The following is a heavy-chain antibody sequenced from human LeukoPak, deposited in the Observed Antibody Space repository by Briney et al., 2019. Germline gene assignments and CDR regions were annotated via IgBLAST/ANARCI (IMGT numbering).Heavy chain of an antibody. J-gene: IGHJ3*02. CDR1: GDSISSAGYS. D-gene: IGHD2-21*02. CDR3: AREVLVTSSPDAFDI. Sequence: SETLSLTCTVSGDSISSAGYSWTWIRQPPGKGLQWIGYISYSGNTYYSPSLKSRVSISLDASKNQFSLKLTSVTAADTATYFCAREVLVTSSPDAFDIWGQGTMVTVSS. CDR2: ISYSGNT. V-gene: IGHV4-31*03.